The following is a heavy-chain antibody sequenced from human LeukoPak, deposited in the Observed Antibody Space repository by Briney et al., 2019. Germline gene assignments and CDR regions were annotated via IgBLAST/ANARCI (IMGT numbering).Heavy chain of an antibody. V-gene: IGHV3-7*01. Sequence: HPGGSLRLSCAASGFPFTTCWMSWVRQAPGERLEWVANIKQDGSEKYYVDSVKGRFTISRDNAKNSLYLQMNSLRAEDTAVYYCARQESGYHGGSFDHWGQGTLVTVSS. CDR2: IKQDGSEK. J-gene: IGHJ4*02. D-gene: IGHD3-3*01. CDR1: GFPFTTCW. CDR3: ARQESGYHGGSFDH.